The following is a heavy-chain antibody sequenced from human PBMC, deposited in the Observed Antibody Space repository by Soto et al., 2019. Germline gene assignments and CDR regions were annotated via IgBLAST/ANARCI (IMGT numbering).Heavy chain of an antibody. CDR1: GFTFSSYA. Sequence: EVQMLESGGGLVQPGGSLRLSCTGSGFTFSSYAMSWVRQAPGKGLEWVSGISGGGPPTYYADSVRGRFTISRDNSKNTLYLQMNSLRAEDTAVYYCAIRTYSTGWYYLDLWGRGTLVTVSA. V-gene: IGHV3-23*01. CDR3: AIRTYSTGWYYLDL. D-gene: IGHD6-25*01. J-gene: IGHJ4*02. CDR2: ISGGGPPT.